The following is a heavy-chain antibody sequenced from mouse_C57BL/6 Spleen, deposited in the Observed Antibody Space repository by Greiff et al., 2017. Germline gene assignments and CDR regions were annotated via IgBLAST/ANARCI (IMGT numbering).Heavy chain of an antibody. CDR1: GYTFTSYW. D-gene: IGHD1-1*01. CDR2: IYPGSGST. V-gene: IGHV1-55*01. Sequence: QVQLQQPGAELVKPGASVKMSCKASGYTFTSYWITWVKQRPGQGLEWIGDIYPGSGSTNYNEKFKSKATLTVDTSSSTAYMQLSSLTSEDSAVYDCASRYYYGSSPYYYAMDYWGQGTSVTVSS. CDR3: ASRYYYGSSPYYYAMDY. J-gene: IGHJ4*01.